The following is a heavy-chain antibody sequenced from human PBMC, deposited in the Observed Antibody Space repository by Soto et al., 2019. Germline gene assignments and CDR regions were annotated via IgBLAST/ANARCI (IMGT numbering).Heavy chain of an antibody. CDR2: IYPGDSDT. V-gene: IGHV5-51*01. CDR3: ARSLERNYYYYYGMDV. CDR1: GYRFTSYW. J-gene: IGHJ6*02. Sequence: GESLKISCKGSGYRFTSYWIVLVRTMPGKGLEWMGIIYPGDSDTRYSPSFQGQVTISADKSISTAYLQWSSLKASDTAMYYCARSLERNYYYYYGMDVWGQGTTVTVSS.